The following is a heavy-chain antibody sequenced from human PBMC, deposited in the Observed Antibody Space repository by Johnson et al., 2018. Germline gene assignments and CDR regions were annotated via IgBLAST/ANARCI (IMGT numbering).Heavy chain of an antibody. D-gene: IGHD1-14*01. CDR2: IIPKFDTA. V-gene: IGHV1-69*01. Sequence: QVQLVESGAEVKKPGSSVKVSCKASGGTFKSYAITWLRQAPGQGFEWMGGIIPKFDTANYAQKFQDRVTITADESTGTAYMELSSLTFEDTAVYYWAGGFSYKTDGGQGTQVTVSS. CDR3: AGGFSYKTD. J-gene: IGHJ1*01. CDR1: GGTFKSYA.